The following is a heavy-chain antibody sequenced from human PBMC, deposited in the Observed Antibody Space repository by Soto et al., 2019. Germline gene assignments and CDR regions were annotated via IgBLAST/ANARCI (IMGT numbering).Heavy chain of an antibody. D-gene: IGHD3-16*01. CDR1: GFSLSTSGVG. CDR2: IYWDDSK. CDR3: ATKGGGDRILDY. V-gene: IGHV2-5*02. J-gene: IGHJ4*02. Sequence: QITLKESGPTLVKPTQTLTLTCTFSGFSLSTSGVGVGWIRQPPGKALEWLALIYWDDSKHYSPSLKSRPTIPQATPKNPVVLTKTTQDPFDTATYYLATKGGGDRILDYWGQGTLVTVSS.